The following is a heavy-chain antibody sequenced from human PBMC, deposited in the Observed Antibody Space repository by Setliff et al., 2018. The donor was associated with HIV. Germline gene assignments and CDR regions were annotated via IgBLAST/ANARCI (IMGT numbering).Heavy chain of an antibody. CDR2: FDPEDGET. Sequence: ASVKVSCKVSGFTLREVSMHWVRQAPAKGLEWMGYFDPEDGETVYALKFQGRVTMTEDTSTDTAYMELSGLRSEDTAVYYCAIDMVGGWLRPMPDFWGQGALVPSPQ. CDR3: AIDMVGGWLRPMPDF. V-gene: IGHV1-24*01. J-gene: IGHJ4*02. CDR1: GFTLREVS. D-gene: IGHD2-2*01.